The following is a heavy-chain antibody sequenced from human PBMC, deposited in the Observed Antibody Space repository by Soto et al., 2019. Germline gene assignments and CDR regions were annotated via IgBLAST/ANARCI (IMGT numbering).Heavy chain of an antibody. Sequence: VQLVESGGGLVQPGGSLRLSCAASGFTFSSYGMHWVRQAPGKGLEWVAVIWYDGSNKYYSDSVKGRFTISRDNSKNMLYLQMNSLRVEDTAVYYCASQKDWGQGTLVTVSS. CDR3: ASQKD. J-gene: IGHJ4*02. V-gene: IGHV3-33*08. CDR1: GFTFSSYG. CDR2: IWYDGSNK.